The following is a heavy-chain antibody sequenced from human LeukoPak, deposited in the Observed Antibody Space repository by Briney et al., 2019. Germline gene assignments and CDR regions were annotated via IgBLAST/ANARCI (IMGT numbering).Heavy chain of an antibody. CDR2: ISSSSSYI. CDR3: ARGGSDYADYGYNWSDP. Sequence: PGGSLRLSCPASGFTFSSYSMNWVRRAPGKGLEWVSSISSSSSYIYYADSVKGRFTISRDNAKNSLYLQMNSLRAEDTAVYYCARGGSDYADYGYNWSDPWGQGTPVTVSS. V-gene: IGHV3-21*01. J-gene: IGHJ5*02. CDR1: GFTFSSYS. D-gene: IGHD4-17*01.